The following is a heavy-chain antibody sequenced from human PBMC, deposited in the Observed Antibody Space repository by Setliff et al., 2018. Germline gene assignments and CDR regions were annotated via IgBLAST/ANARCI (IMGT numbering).Heavy chain of an antibody. CDR2: MNPNSGNT. CDR3: ARHPRRRGQLVREGFDY. V-gene: IGHV1-8*03. Sequence: ASVKVSCKASGYTFTSYDINWVRQATGQGLEWMGWMNPNSGNTGYAQKFQGRVTITRNTSISTAYMELSSLRSEDTAVYYCARHPRRRGQLVREGFDYWGQGTLVIVSS. CDR1: GYTFTSYD. J-gene: IGHJ4*02. D-gene: IGHD6-13*01.